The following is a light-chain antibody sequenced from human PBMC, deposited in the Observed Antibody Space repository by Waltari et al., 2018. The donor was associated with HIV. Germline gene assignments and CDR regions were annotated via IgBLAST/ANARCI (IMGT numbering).Light chain of an antibody. CDR3: AAWDDSLSGRL. Sequence: QSVLTQPPSASGTPGQRVTISCSGSNSNIGSTYVYWYQQLPGTTPKLPIYRNNQRPAGVPERFSGSRSGTSASLAISGLRSEDEADYYCAAWDDSLSGRLFGGGTKVTVL. J-gene: IGLJ3*02. CDR1: NSNIGSTY. CDR2: RNN. V-gene: IGLV1-47*01.